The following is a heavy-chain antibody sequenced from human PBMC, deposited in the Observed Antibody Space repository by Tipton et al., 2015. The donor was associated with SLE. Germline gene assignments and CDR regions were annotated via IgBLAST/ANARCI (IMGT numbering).Heavy chain of an antibody. J-gene: IGHJ4*02. CDR1: GGSISSYY. V-gene: IGHV4-4*08. CDR3: ATLGGATTPNY. D-gene: IGHD5-24*01. CDR2: IYTSGST. Sequence: TLSLTCTVSGGSISSYYWSWIRQPPGKGLEWIGYIYTSGSTNYNPSLKSRVTISVDTSKNQFSLKLSSVTAADTAVYYCATLGGATTPNYWGQGTLVTVSS.